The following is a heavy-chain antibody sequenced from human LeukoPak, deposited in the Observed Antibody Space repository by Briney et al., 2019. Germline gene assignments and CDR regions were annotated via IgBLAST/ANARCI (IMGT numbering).Heavy chain of an antibody. J-gene: IGHJ4*02. D-gene: IGHD6-13*01. Sequence: PSETLSLTCAVYGGSFSAYYWSWIRQPPGKGLEWIGEINHTGTTNYNPSLKSRVTISVDTSKNQFSLKLSSVTAADTAVYYCARSRGGIAAAGAFDYWGQGTLVTVSS. CDR2: INHTGTT. CDR1: GGSFSAYY. CDR3: ARSRGGIAAAGAFDY. V-gene: IGHV4-34*01.